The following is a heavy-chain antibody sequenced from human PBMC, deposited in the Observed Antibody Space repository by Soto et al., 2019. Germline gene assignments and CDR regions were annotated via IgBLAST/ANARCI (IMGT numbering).Heavy chain of an antibody. CDR1: GFTFSSYA. J-gene: IGHJ5*02. V-gene: IGHV3-23*01. CDR3: AKSHYDYVWGSYPPEGLVDP. Sequence: EVQLLESGGGLVQPGGSLRLSCAASGFTFSSYAMSWVRQAPGKGLEWVSAISGSGGSTYYADSVKGRFTISRDNSKNTLYLQMNSLRAEDTAVYYCAKSHYDYVWGSYPPEGLVDPWGQGTLVTVSS. CDR2: ISGSGGST. D-gene: IGHD3-16*02.